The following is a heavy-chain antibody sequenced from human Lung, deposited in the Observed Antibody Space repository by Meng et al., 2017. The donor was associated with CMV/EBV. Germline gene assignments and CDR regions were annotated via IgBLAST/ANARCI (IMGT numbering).Heavy chain of an antibody. CDR2: NYYSGST. CDR1: GGSISTYY. D-gene: IGHD3-16*02. V-gene: IGHV4-59*08. CDR3: ARHQNGGTYPLDY. Sequence: VQVQEWGPGLVTPTATLSITGAVSGGSISTYYWSWIRQPPVKGLEWIGNNYYSGSTNYNPSLASRVTISVDSSKNQFSLKLSSVTAADTAVYYCARHQNGGTYPLDYWGQGTLVTVSS. J-gene: IGHJ4*02.